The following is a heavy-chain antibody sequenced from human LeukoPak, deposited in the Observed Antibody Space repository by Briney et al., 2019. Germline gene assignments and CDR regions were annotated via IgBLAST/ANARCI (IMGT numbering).Heavy chain of an antibody. Sequence: PSQTLSLTCTVSGGSISSGGYYWSCIRQPPGKGLECIGYIYHSGSTYYNPSLKSRVTISVDRSKHQFSLKLSSVTAADTAVYYCARSVEYCGGDCYGVGGLDYWGQGTLVTVSS. V-gene: IGHV4-30-2*01. CDR2: IYHSGST. D-gene: IGHD2-21*01. CDR1: GGSISSGGYY. J-gene: IGHJ4*02. CDR3: ARSVEYCGGDCYGVGGLDY.